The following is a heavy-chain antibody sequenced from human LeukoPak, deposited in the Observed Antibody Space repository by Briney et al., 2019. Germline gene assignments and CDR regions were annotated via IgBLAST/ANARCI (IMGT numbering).Heavy chain of an antibody. CDR3: ASRHCSGGDCYFAGADPFDH. J-gene: IGHJ4*02. D-gene: IGHD2-21*01. Sequence: GGSLRLSCAASGFTVSDTYMSWVRQSPGKGLEWVSVVYKDGKIFYIDSVKGRFAISRDTSKNTVYLQMNNLRAEDTAVYYCASRHCSGGDCYFAGADPFDHWGQGTLVTVSS. CDR2: VYKDGKI. CDR1: GFTVSDTY. V-gene: IGHV3-53*01.